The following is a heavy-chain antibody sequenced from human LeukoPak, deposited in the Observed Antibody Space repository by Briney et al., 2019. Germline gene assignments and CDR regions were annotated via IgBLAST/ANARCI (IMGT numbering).Heavy chain of an antibody. V-gene: IGHV5-51*01. J-gene: IGHJ4*02. CDR2: IYPGDSDT. CDR3: ARQAGLWFGEFPYFFDY. CDR1: GYSFTSYW. D-gene: IGHD3-10*01. Sequence: GESLKISCKGSGYSFTSYWIGWVRQMPGKGLEWMGIIYPGDSDTRYSPSFQGQVTISADNSISTAYLQWSSLKASDTAMYYCARQAGLWFGEFPYFFDYWGQGTLFTVSS.